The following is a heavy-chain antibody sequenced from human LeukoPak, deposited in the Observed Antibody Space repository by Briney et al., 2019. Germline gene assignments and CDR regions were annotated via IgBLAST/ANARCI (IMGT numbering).Heavy chain of an antibody. CDR1: GFTFSSYV. CDR3: SASRPHYGDYYGLDV. D-gene: IGHD4/OR15-4a*01. J-gene: IGHJ6*02. CDR2: KWYDGSNE. V-gene: IGHV3-30*02. Sequence: PGGSLRLSCAASGFTFSSYVMHWVRQAPGKGLEWVAVKWYDGSNEYYADSVKGRFTISRDNSKNTLYLQMNSLRTEDTAVYFCSASRPHYGDYYGLDVWGHGTTVTVSS.